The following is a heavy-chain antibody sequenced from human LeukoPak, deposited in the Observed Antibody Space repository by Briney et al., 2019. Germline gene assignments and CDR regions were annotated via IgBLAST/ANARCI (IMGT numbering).Heavy chain of an antibody. V-gene: IGHV1-2*02. CDR1: GYTFTGYY. D-gene: IGHD6-6*01. CDR2: INPNSGGT. J-gene: IGHJ4*02. Sequence: GASVKVSCKASGYTFTGYYMHWVRQAPGQGLEWMGWINPNSGGTNYAQKFRGRVTMTRDTSISTAYMELSRLRSDDTAVYYCATVTAARGYFDYWGQGTLVTVSS. CDR3: ATVTAARGYFDY.